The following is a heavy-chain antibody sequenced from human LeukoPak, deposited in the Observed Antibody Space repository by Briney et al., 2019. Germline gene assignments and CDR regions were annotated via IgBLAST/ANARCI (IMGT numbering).Heavy chain of an antibody. D-gene: IGHD5-24*01. CDR1: GGYISSYY. Sequence: KPSETLSLTCSVSGGYISSYYWSWIRQPPGKGLEWIGYIHYSGSTNYNPSLKSRVTISGDTSKNQFSLKLSSVTAADTAVYYCARGDGYNEGYFDYWGQGTLVTVSS. J-gene: IGHJ4*02. CDR2: IHYSGST. CDR3: ARGDGYNEGYFDY. V-gene: IGHV4-59*01.